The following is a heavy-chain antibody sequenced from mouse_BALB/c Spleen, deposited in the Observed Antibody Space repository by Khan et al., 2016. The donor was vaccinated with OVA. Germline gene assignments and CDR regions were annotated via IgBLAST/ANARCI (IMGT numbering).Heavy chain of an antibody. J-gene: IGHJ3*01. V-gene: IGHV2-6-7*01. CDR3: ARELRLGGFAY. CDR2: IWGDGST. D-gene: IGHD1-2*01. CDR1: GFSLTDYG. Sequence: VELVESGPGLVAPSQSLSITCTVSGFSLTDYGVNWVRQPPGKGLEWLGMIWGDGSTDYNSALKSRLNISKDNSKSQVFLKMNSLQTDDTARYYCARELRLGGFAYWGQGTLVTVSA.